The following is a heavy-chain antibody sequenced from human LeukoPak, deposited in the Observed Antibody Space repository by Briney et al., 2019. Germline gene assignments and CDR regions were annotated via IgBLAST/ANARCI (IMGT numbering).Heavy chain of an antibody. D-gene: IGHD2-15*01. Sequence: GGSLRLSCAAFGFTFRTYGMNWVRQAPGKGLEWVSYISGSSSAKYYGDSVKGRFTISRDNAKDSLYLQMNSLRDEDTAIYYCARELVQCSGGSCYGSWFDTWGQGILVTVSS. CDR3: ARELVQCSGGSCYGSWFDT. V-gene: IGHV3-48*02. CDR2: ISGSSSAK. J-gene: IGHJ5*02. CDR1: GFTFRTYG.